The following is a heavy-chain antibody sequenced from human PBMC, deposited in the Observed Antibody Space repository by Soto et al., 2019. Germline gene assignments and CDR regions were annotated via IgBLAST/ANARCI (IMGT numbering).Heavy chain of an antibody. CDR3: ATDKHCSSTSCYDDTQNDY. CDR1: GYTLTELS. CDR2: FDPEDGET. V-gene: IGHV1-24*01. Sequence: ASVKVSCKVSGYTLTELSMHWVRQAPGKGLEWMGGFDPEDGETIYAQKFQGRVTMTEDTSTDTAYMELSSLSSEDTAVYYCATDKHCSSTSCYDDTQNDYWGQGTLVTVSS. J-gene: IGHJ4*02. D-gene: IGHD2-2*01.